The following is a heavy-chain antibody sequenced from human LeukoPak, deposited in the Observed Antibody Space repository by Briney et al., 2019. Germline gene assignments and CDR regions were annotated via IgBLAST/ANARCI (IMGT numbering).Heavy chain of an antibody. D-gene: IGHD3-3*01. CDR3: ARTSDFWSGYYRPNYFDY. CDR2: IYPGDSDT. CDR1: GSRFTNYW. V-gene: IGHV5-51*01. J-gene: IGHJ4*02. Sequence: GASLEISYKGAGSRFTNYWIGWVRPLPGKGLGWMGIIYPGDSDTRYSPSFQGQVTISADKSISTAYLQWSSLKASDTAMYYCARTSDFWSGYYRPNYFDYWGQGPLVTVSS.